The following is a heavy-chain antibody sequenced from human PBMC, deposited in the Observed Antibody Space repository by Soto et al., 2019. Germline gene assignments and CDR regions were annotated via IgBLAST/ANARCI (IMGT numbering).Heavy chain of an antibody. CDR2: ISSSSSTI. CDR1: GFTFSSYS. J-gene: IGHJ4*02. V-gene: IGHV3-48*01. D-gene: IGHD6-6*01. CDR3: SRISSSSHVDY. Sequence: GGSLRLSCAASGFTFSSYSMNWVRQAPGKGLEWVSYISSSSSTIYYADSVKGRFTISRDNSRNTLYLQMNSLRAEDTAVYYCSRISSSSHVDYWGLGSLVTVSS.